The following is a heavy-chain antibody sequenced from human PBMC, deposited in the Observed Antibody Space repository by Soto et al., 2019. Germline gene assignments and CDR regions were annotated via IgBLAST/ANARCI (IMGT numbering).Heavy chain of an antibody. J-gene: IGHJ4*02. CDR3: AEDRYGDYGGSDY. CDR1: GFTFSTYA. D-gene: IGHD4-17*01. V-gene: IGHV3-23*01. CDR2: ITGSGGST. Sequence: EVQLLESGGGLVQPGGSLRLSCAASGFTFSTYAMIWVRQAPGKGLEWVSVITGSGGSTYYADSVKGRFTISRDTSQDPLFLQRESMGAEDTGVCYCAEDRYGDYGGSDYWGQGTMVTVSS.